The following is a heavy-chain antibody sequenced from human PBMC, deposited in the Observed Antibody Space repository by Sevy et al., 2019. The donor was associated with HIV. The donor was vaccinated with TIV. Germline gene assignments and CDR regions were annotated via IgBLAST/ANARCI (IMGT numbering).Heavy chain of an antibody. CDR1: GFTFSSYS. CDR3: GRVTGDIAALVDY. CDR2: ISSSSSYI. V-gene: IGHV3-21*01. J-gene: IGHJ4*02. D-gene: IGHD6-13*01. Sequence: GGSLRLSCAASGFTFSSYSMNWVRQAPGKGLEWVSSISSSSSYIYYADSVTGRFTISRDNAKNSLYLQMNSLRAEDTAVYYCGRVTGDIAALVDYWGQGTLVTVSS.